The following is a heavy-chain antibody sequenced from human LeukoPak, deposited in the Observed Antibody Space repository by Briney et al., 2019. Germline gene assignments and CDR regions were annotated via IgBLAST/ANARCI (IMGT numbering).Heavy chain of an antibody. D-gene: IGHD6-13*01. CDR2: INPSGGST. J-gene: IGHJ4*02. V-gene: IGHV1-46*01. CDR1: GYTFTSYY. Sequence: ASVKVSCKASGYTFTSYYMHWVRQAPGQGLEWMGIINPSGGSTSYAQKFQGRVTMTRDTSTSTVYMELSSLRSEDTAVYYRARVIAADLGFDYWGQGTLVTVSS. CDR3: ARVIAADLGFDY.